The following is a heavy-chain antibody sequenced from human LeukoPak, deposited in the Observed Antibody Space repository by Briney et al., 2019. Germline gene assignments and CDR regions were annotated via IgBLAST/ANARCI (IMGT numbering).Heavy chain of an antibody. CDR1: GGSISNYY. J-gene: IGHJ3*01. Sequence: SETLSLTCTVSGGSISNYYWSWIRQPPGKGLEWIGYFFYSGSTNYNPSLKSRVTISVDTSKNQFSLKLTSVTAADTAVYYCARNQAVAANRGASDVWGQGTMVTVSS. CDR2: FFYSGST. CDR3: ARNQAVAANRGASDV. D-gene: IGHD2-15*01. V-gene: IGHV4-59*01.